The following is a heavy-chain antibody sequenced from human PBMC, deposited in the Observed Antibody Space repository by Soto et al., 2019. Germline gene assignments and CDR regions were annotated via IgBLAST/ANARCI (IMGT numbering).Heavy chain of an antibody. CDR1: GFPFSDYY. CDR3: ARDGEYSSSSVYFDY. D-gene: IGHD6-6*01. V-gene: IGHV3-11*01. J-gene: IGHJ4*02. Sequence: GGSLRLSCTASGFPFSDYYMSWIRQAPGKGLEWVSYISSSGSTIYYADSVKGRFTISRDNAKNSLYLQMNSLRAEDTAVYYCARDGEYSSSSVYFDYWGQGTLVTVSS. CDR2: ISSSGSTI.